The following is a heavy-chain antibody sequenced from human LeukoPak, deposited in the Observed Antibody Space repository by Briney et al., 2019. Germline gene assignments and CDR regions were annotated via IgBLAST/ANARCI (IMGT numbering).Heavy chain of an antibody. CDR3: AKDADDYYGSGNSFDY. Sequence: GGSLRLSCAASGFTFSSYAMNWVRQAPGRGLEWVSAINGGGSSTYNADSVKGRFTISRDNSKNTLYLQMNSLRTEDTAMYYCAKDADDYYGSGNSFDYWGQGTLVTVSS. CDR2: INGGGSST. V-gene: IGHV3-23*01. CDR1: GFTFSSYA. J-gene: IGHJ4*02. D-gene: IGHD3-10*01.